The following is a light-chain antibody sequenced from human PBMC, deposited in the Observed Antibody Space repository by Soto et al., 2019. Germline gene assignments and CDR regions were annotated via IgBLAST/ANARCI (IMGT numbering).Light chain of an antibody. J-gene: IGLJ3*02. Sequence: QSALTQPASVSGSPGQSITISCTGTSSDVGGYNYVSWYQQHPGKAPKLMIYEVSNRPSGVSNRFSGSKSGNTASLTISGLQAEDEADYYCVVWDDSLRGWVFGGGTKLTVL. CDR3: VVWDDSLRGWV. CDR1: SSDVGGYNY. V-gene: IGLV2-14*01. CDR2: EVS.